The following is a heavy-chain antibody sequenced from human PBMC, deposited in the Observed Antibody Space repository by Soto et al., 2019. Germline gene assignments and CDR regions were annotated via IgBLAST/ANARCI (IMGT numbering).Heavy chain of an antibody. CDR3: SARSPKAVAGVRYFDY. D-gene: IGHD6-19*01. Sequence: QMQLVQSGPEVKKPGTSVKCSCKASGFTFTSSAMQWVRQARGQRLEWIGWIVVGSGNTNYAQKFQERVSITRDMSASPAYLELSSLRSEDTAVYYCSARSPKAVAGVRYFDYWGQGTLVTVSS. J-gene: IGHJ4*02. CDR2: IVVGSGNT. V-gene: IGHV1-58*02. CDR1: GFTFTSSA.